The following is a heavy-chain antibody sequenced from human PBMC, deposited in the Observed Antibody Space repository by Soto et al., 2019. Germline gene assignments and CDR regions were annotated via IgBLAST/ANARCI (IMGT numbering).Heavy chain of an antibody. D-gene: IGHD6-13*01. J-gene: IGHJ1*01. CDR3: ARGNGVYSSSWYAPGFQH. Sequence: ASVKVSCKASGYTFTSYYMHWVRQAPGQGLEWMGIINPSGGSTSYAQKFQGRVTMTRDTPTSTVYMELSSLRSEDTAVYYCARGNGVYSSSWYAPGFQHWGQGTLVTVSS. CDR1: GYTFTSYY. CDR2: INPSGGST. V-gene: IGHV1-46*01.